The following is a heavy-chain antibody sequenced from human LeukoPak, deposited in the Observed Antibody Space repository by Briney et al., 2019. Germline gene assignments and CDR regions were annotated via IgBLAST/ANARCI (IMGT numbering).Heavy chain of an antibody. V-gene: IGHV3-30*14. Sequence: PGGSLRLSCAASGFTFRSYAMSWVRQAPGKGLEWVAVIWYDGSNKYYADSVKGRFTISRDNSRNTLNLQMNSLRPEDTAVYYCARGAIAAAPDSWGQGTLVTVSS. CDR2: IWYDGSNK. J-gene: IGHJ4*02. CDR1: GFTFRSYA. D-gene: IGHD6-13*01. CDR3: ARGAIAAAPDS.